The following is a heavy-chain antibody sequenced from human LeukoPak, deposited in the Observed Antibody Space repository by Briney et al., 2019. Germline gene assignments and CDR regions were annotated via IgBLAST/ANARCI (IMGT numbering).Heavy chain of an antibody. CDR2: IYYSGST. D-gene: IGHD2-21*02. V-gene: IGHV4-39*01. CDR1: GGSISSSSYY. CDR3: ARIKTEGRLDAFDI. Sequence: PSETLSLTCTVSGGSISSSSYYWGWIRQPPGKGLEWIGSIYYSGSTYYNPSLKSRVTISVDTSKNQFSLKLSSVTAADTAVYYCARIKTEGRLDAFDIWGQGTMVTVSS. J-gene: IGHJ3*02.